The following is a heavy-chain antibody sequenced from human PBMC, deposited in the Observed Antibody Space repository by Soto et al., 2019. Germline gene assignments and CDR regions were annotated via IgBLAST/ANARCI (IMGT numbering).Heavy chain of an antibody. D-gene: IGHD2-2*01. V-gene: IGHV3-48*01. CDR3: ARQDPSRGYQLPDY. CDR1: GFTFNDYS. J-gene: IGHJ4*02. Sequence: GGSLRLSCVASGFTFNDYSMIWVRQAPGKGLEWVSYISSLSSPIYYADSVKGRFTISRDKAKNSLYLQMNSLRAEDTALYYCARQDPSRGYQLPDYWGQGTLVTVSS. CDR2: ISSLSSPI.